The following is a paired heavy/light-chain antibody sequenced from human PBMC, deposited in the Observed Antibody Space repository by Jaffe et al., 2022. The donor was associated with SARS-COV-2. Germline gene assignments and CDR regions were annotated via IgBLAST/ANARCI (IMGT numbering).Light chain of an antibody. CDR1: SSNIGTHF. CDR2: EDN. Sequence: QSVLTQPPSVSAAPGQKVTISCSGGSSNIGTHFVSWYQQLPGTAPKLLISEDNKRPSQISDRFSGSKSGTSATLAITGLQTGDEADYYCEAHDDSLNAAVFGGGTRLTVL. V-gene: IGLV1-51*02. J-gene: IGLJ3*02. CDR3: EAHDDSLNAAV.
Heavy chain of an antibody. V-gene: IGHV3-7*03. D-gene: IGHD1-20*01. CDR3: TRGNNWAFDY. J-gene: IGHJ4*02. CDR1: GFTFTTYW. CDR2: INTDGTQT. Sequence: VQLVDSGGGLVQPGGSLRLSCAPSGFTFTTYWMCWVRQFPGGGLEWVATINTDGTQTSYVDSVNGRFTVSRDNAKNSLFLQMDSLRAEDTAIYYCTRGNNWAFDYWGRGTLVTVS.